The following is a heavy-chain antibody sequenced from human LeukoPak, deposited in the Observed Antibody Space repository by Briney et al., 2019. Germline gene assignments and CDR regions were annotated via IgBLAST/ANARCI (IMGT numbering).Heavy chain of an antibody. D-gene: IGHD6-13*01. V-gene: IGHV4-59*01. CDR1: GGSISGYY. Sequence: PSETLSLTCTVFGGSISGYYWNWIRQVPGKGLEWIGFLHHSGSTDYNPSLQSRVTISVDTSKNQLSLKLRSVTAADTAVYYCAREGRPAAENTFYFYYGMDVWGQGTAVTASS. J-gene: IGHJ6*02. CDR3: AREGRPAAENTFYFYYGMDV. CDR2: LHHSGST.